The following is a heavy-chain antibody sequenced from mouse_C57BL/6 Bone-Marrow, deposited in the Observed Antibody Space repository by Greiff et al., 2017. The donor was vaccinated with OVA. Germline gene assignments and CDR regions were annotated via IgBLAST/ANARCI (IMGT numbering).Heavy chain of an antibody. CDR3: PYGSSLAY. D-gene: IGHD1-1*01. J-gene: IGHJ3*01. CDR2: IDPETGGT. V-gene: IGHV1-15*01. CDR1: GYTFTDYE. Sequence: QVQLQQSGAELVRPGASVTLSCKASGYTFTDYEMHWAKQTPVHGLEWIGAIDPETGGTAYNQKFKGKAILTADKSSSTAYMELRSLTSEDSAVYYCPYGSSLAYWGQGTLVTVSA.